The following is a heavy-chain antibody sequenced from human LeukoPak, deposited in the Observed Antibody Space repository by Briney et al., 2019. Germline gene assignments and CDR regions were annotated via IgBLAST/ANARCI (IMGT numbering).Heavy chain of an antibody. V-gene: IGHV4-39*01. CDR2: IYYSGST. D-gene: IGHD3-9*01. CDR1: GGSISSSSYY. J-gene: IGHJ4*02. Sequence: SETLSLTCTVSGGSISSSSYYWGWIRQPPGKGLEWIGSIYYSGSTYYNPSLKSRVTISVDTSKNQFSLKLSSVTAADTAVYYCARLRYFDWSLDYWGQGTLVTVSS. CDR3: ARLRYFDWSLDY.